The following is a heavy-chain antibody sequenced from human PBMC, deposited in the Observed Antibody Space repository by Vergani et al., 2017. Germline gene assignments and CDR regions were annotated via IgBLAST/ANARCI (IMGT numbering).Heavy chain of an antibody. V-gene: IGHV1-2*02. D-gene: IGHD4-23*01. J-gene: IGHJ5*02. CDR2: INPNSGGT. CDR3: ARDGDDYGGKNWFDP. CDR1: GYTFTGYY. Sequence: QVQLVQSGAEVKKPGSSVKVSCKASGYTFTGYYMHWVRQAPGQGLEWMGWINPNSGGTNYAQKFQGRVTMTRDTSISTAYMELSRLRSEDTAVYYCARDGDDYGGKNWFDPWGQGTLVTVSS.